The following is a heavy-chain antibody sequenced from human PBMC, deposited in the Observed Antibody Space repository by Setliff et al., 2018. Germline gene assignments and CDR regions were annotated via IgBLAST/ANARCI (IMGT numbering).Heavy chain of an antibody. CDR2: IIPILGIA. V-gene: IGHV1-69*04. Sequence: LVKVSCKASGGTFSSYTISWVRRAPGQGLEWMGRIIPILGIANYAQKFQGRVTITADKSTSTAYMELSSLRSEDTAVYYCARDISLGKAAVWFGELKGWFDPWGQGTLVTVSS. J-gene: IGHJ5*02. CDR3: ARDISLGKAAVWFGELKGWFDP. CDR1: GGTFSSYT. D-gene: IGHD3-10*01.